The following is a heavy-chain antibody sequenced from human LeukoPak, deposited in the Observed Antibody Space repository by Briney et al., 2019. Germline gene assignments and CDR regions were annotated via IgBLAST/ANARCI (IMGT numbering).Heavy chain of an antibody. V-gene: IGHV3-30-3*01. J-gene: IGHJ4*02. CDR3: ARDPEEKKACSSTSCYSGYFDY. D-gene: IGHD2-2*01. CDR2: ISYDGNIK. CDR1: GFIFSDFV. Sequence: PGGSLRLSCAASGFIFSDFVIHWVRQAPGKGLDWVADISYDGNIKYYADSVKDRFTISRDNSKNTLYLQMNSLRAEDTAVYYCARDPEEKKACSSTSCYSGYFDYWGQGTLVTVSS.